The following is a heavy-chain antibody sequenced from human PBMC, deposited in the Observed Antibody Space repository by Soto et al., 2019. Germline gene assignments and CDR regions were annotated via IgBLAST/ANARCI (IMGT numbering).Heavy chain of an antibody. D-gene: IGHD6-13*01. CDR2: IIPVFGTP. CDR3: ARGGALSTSWYWGDGLDS. J-gene: IGHJ4*02. Sequence: QVQLEQSGSEVKKSGSSVKVSCKASGYSFSSHAITWVRQAPGQGLEWMGGIIPVFGTPSYAQKFQGRATNSADKSTNTSYLELRSLRSEDTAVYYCARGGALSTSWYWGDGLDSWGQGTQVTVSS. V-gene: IGHV1-69*06. CDR1: GYSFSSHA.